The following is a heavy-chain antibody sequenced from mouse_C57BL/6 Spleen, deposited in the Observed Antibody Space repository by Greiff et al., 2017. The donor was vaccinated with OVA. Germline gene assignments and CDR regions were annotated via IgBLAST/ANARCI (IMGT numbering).Heavy chain of an antibody. J-gene: IGHJ3*01. Sequence: QVQLQQPGAELVKPGASVKLSCKASGYTFTSYWMQWVKQRPGQGLEWIGEIDPSDSYTNYNQKFKGKATLTVDTSSSTAYMQLSSLTSEDSAVYYCARIGDGYPPFAYWDQGTLVTVSA. D-gene: IGHD2-3*01. CDR2: IDPSDSYT. CDR3: ARIGDGYPPFAY. V-gene: IGHV1-50*01. CDR1: GYTFTSYW.